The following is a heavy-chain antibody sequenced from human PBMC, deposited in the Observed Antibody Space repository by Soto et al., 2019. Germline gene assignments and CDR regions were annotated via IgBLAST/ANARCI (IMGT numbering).Heavy chain of an antibody. CDR2: ISASGSST. CDR1: GFIFTSHA. Sequence: EVQLLESGGGLVQPGGSLGLSCAASGFIFTSHAMSWVRQAPGKGLEWVSAISASGSSTYYADSVKGRFTISRDNSKNTLFLQMNSLRAEDTAVYYCGKGLFSFRTYNAMDVWGQGTTVTVSS. J-gene: IGHJ6*02. V-gene: IGHV3-23*01. D-gene: IGHD2-2*02. CDR3: GKGLFSFRTYNAMDV.